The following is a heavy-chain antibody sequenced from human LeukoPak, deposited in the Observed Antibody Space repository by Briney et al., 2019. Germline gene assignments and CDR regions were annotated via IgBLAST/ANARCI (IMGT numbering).Heavy chain of an antibody. J-gene: IGHJ5*02. V-gene: IGHV3-33*06. D-gene: IGHD2-2*01. CDR1: GFTFSSYG. Sequence: GGSLRLSCAASGFTFSSYGMHWVRQAPGKGLEWVAVIWYDGSNKYYADSVKGRFTISRDNSKNTLYLQMNSLRAEDTAVYYCAKDRGTSCCVWFDPWGQGTLVTVSS. CDR2: IWYDGSNK. CDR3: AKDRGTSCCVWFDP.